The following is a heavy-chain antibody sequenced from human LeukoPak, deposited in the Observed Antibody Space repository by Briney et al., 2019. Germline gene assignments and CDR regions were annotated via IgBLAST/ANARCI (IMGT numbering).Heavy chain of an antibody. CDR1: GXTXXSYS. CDR3: ARDPLVGATDR. J-gene: IGHJ5*02. Sequence: RLSXXXSGXTXXSYSMXWVRQAPGKGLEWVSSISSSSSYIYYADSVKGRFTISRDNAKNSLYLQMNSLRAEDTAVYYCARDPLVGATDRWGQGTLVTVSS. V-gene: IGHV3-21*01. CDR2: ISSSSSYI. D-gene: IGHD1-26*01.